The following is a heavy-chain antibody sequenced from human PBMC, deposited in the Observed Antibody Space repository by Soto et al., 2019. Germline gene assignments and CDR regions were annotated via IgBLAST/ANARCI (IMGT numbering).Heavy chain of an antibody. Sequence: ASVKVSCKASGYTFTSYYISWVRQAPGQGLEWMGWISGYNDDTKYAQKLQGRVTMTTDTPTKTAHLDLRSLRSDDTAVYYCARGGYYDSSGSRDYHYYGMDVWGQGTTVTVSS. V-gene: IGHV1-18*01. D-gene: IGHD3-22*01. CDR2: ISGYNDDT. J-gene: IGHJ6*02. CDR1: GYTFTSYY. CDR3: ARGGYYDSSGSRDYHYYGMDV.